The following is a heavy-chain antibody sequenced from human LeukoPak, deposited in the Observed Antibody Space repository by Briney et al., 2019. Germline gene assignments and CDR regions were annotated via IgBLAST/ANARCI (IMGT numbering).Heavy chain of an antibody. V-gene: IGHV3-11*01. CDR3: ARLWELTAFDI. D-gene: IGHD1-26*01. Sequence: GGSLRLSCAASGFTFSDYYLSWIRQAPGKGLEWVSYISSSGSTIYYADSVKGRFTISRDNAKNLLYLQMNSLRAEDTAVYYCARLWELTAFDIWGQGTVVTVSS. CDR1: GFTFSDYY. CDR2: ISSSGSTI. J-gene: IGHJ3*02.